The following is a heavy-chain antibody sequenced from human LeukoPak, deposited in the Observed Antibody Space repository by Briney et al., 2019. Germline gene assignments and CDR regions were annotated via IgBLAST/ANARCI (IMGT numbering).Heavy chain of an antibody. D-gene: IGHD6-13*01. Sequence: PGGSLRLSCAASGFTFSSYSMNWVRQAPGKGLEWVSSISSSSSYIYYADSVKGRFTISRDNAKNSLYLQMNSLRAEDTAVYYCARAAGGQQLNYFDYWGQGTLVTVSS. V-gene: IGHV3-21*01. J-gene: IGHJ4*02. CDR2: ISSSSSYI. CDR1: GFTFSSYS. CDR3: ARAAGGQQLNYFDY.